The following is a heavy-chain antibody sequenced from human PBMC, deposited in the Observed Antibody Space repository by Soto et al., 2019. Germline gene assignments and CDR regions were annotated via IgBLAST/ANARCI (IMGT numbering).Heavy chain of an antibody. CDR2: IYYSGST. Sequence: SETLSLTCTVSGGSISSGDYYWSWIRQPPGKGLEWIGYIYYSGSTYYNPSLKSRVTISVDTSKNQFSLKLSSVTAADTAVYYCARARGLVEMATIFFDYWGQGTLVTVSS. D-gene: IGHD5-12*01. CDR3: ARARGLVEMATIFFDY. J-gene: IGHJ4*02. CDR1: GGSISSGDYY. V-gene: IGHV4-30-4*01.